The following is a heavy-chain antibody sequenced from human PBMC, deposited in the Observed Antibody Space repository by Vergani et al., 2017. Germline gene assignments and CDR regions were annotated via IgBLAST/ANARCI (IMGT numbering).Heavy chain of an antibody. CDR3: AKGGGGAVFYDSTFDI. V-gene: IGHV3-23*01. CDR2: IIGSGVST. CDR1: GFTFSSYA. D-gene: IGHD6-19*01. Sequence: EVQLLESGGGLVQPGGSLRLSCAASGFTFSSYAMSWVRQAPGKGLEWVSAIIGSGVSTYSADSVKGRFTISRDNSKNTLYLQMNSLRAEDTAVYYCAKGGGGAVFYDSTFDIWGQGTMVTVSS. J-gene: IGHJ3*02.